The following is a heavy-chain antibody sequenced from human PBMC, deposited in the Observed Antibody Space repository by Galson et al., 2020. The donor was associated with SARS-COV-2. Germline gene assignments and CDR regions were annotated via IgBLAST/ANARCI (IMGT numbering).Heavy chain of an antibody. CDR3: AKERGYTIFFYYGMDV. V-gene: IGHV3-23*01. D-gene: IGHD5-18*01. Sequence: GESLKISCAASGFTFNTYAMSWVRQAPGKGLEWVSSISNSGGTTYYAESVKGRYTISRDNAKNILYLQMNSLRAEDTAMYYCAKERGYTIFFYYGMDVWGQGATVTVSS. J-gene: IGHJ6*02. CDR1: GFTFNTYA. CDR2: ISNSGGTT.